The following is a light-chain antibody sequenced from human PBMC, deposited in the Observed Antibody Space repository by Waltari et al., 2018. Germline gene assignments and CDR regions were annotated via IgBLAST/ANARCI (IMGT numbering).Light chain of an antibody. CDR2: LTH. CDR3: ATRDEGPTVV. Sequence: QSVLTQPPSASGTPGQSVTISCSGSLSNIGTHYVYWYQQLPGTAPKLLIYLTHQWPSGVPDRFSASKSGTSASLAISGLRFEDEGDYYCATRDEGPTVVFGGGTKVTVL. CDR1: LSNIGTHY. V-gene: IGLV1-47*01. J-gene: IGLJ2*01.